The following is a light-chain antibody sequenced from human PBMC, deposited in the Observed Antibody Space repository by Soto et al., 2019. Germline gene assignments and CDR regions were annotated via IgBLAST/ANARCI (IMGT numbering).Light chain of an antibody. CDR1: XXDVGSYNL. CDR3: CSYAGSHTGV. Sequence: QSALXQPXXVSGSPGQSXXXSCXXTXXDVGSYNLVSWYQQHPGKAPKLXXXXVTKGPSEVSNRXXGSKSGNTASLTISGLQAEDEADYYCCSYAGSHTGVFGTGTKLTVL. V-gene: IGLV2-23*02. J-gene: IGLJ1*01. CDR2: XVT.